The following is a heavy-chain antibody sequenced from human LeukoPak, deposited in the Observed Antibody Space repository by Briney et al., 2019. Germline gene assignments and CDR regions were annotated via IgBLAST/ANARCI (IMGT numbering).Heavy chain of an antibody. CDR3: ARGLRRLLWFGELSPSKPKFDY. CDR1: GGSFSGYY. V-gene: IGHV4-34*01. D-gene: IGHD3-10*01. Sequence: SETLSLTCAVYGGSFSGYYWSWIRQPPGKGLEWIGEINHSGSTNYNPSLKSRVTISVDMSKNQFSLKLSSVTAADTAVYYCARGLRRLLWFGELSPSKPKFDYWGQGTLVTVSS. J-gene: IGHJ4*02. CDR2: INHSGST.